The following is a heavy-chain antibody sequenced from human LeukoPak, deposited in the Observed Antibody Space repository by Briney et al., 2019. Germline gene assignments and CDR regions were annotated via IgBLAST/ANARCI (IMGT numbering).Heavy chain of an antibody. V-gene: IGHV3-30*03. D-gene: IGHD1-1*01. CDR3: ARANWNDFDY. Sequence: PGRSLRLSCAASGFTFSSYGMHWVRQAPGKGLEWVAVISNDGSNKYYADSVKGRFTVSRDNSKNTLYLQMNSLRDEDTAVYYCARANWNDFDYWGQGTLVTVSS. CDR1: GFTFSSYG. J-gene: IGHJ4*02. CDR2: ISNDGSNK.